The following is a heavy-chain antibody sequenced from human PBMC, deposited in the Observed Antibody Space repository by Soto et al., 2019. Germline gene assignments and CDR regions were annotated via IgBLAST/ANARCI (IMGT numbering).Heavy chain of an antibody. Sequence: QLQLQESGSGLVEPSQTLSLTCAVSGGSISSGGYSWSWIRQPPGKGLEWIGYIYHSGNTHYRQALKSRVIISLDRSKNQFSLKLTSVTAADTAVYYCARAGSGYITSWYYVEYWGQGILVNVSS. CDR2: IYHSGNT. D-gene: IGHD6-13*01. CDR3: ARAGSGYITSWYYVEY. J-gene: IGHJ4*02. CDR1: GGSISSGGYS. V-gene: IGHV4-30-2*01.